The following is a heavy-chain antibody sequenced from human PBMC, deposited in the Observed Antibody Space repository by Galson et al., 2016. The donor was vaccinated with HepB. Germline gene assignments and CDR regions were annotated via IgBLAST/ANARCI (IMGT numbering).Heavy chain of an antibody. CDR3: ASLGSLGSFSRGLY. J-gene: IGHJ4*02. D-gene: IGHD3-10*01. CDR1: GFNFITTW. Sequence: SLRLSCAASGFNFITTWMHWVRQSPGKGLVWVSRINGDGRITNYADSVRGRFTISRDNAKNTLYLQMNSLRAEDTAVYYCASLGSLGSFSRGLYWGQGTLVTVSS. V-gene: IGHV3-74*01. CDR2: INGDGRIT.